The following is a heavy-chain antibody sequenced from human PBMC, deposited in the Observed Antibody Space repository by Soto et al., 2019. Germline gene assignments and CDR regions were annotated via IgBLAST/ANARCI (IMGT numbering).Heavy chain of an antibody. D-gene: IGHD2-2*01. CDR3: ASFIVVVPAANQPEGAWFDP. CDR2: IYYSGST. CDR1: GGSISSGGYY. J-gene: IGHJ5*02. Sequence: QVQLQESGPGLVKPSQTLSLTCTVSGGSISSGGYYWSWIRQHPGKGLEWVGYIYYSGSTYYNPSLKSRVTISVDTSKNQFSLKLSSVTAADTAVYYCASFIVVVPAANQPEGAWFDPWGQGTLVTVSS. V-gene: IGHV4-31*03.